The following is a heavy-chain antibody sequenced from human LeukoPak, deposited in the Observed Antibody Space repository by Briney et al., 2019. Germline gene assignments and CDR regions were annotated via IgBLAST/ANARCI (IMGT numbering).Heavy chain of an antibody. Sequence: GASVKVSCKASGYTFTGYYMHWVRQAPGQGLEWMGWINPNSGGTNYAQKFQGRVTMTRDTSISTAYMELSRLRSDDTAVYYCAVDYGDYWGHWLDPWGQGTLVTVSS. J-gene: IGHJ5*02. CDR2: INPNSGGT. CDR1: GYTFTGYY. V-gene: IGHV1-2*02. CDR3: AVDYGDYWGHWLDP. D-gene: IGHD4-17*01.